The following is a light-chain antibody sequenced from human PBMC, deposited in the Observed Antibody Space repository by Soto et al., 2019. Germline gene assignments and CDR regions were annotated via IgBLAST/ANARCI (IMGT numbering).Light chain of an antibody. J-gene: IGLJ1*01. CDR1: SSDVGSYNL. CDR2: EVS. V-gene: IGLV2-23*02. CDR3: CSYARSSTYV. Sequence: QSALTQPASVSGSPGQSITISCTGTSSDVGSYNLVSWYQQHPSKAPKLMIFEVSKRPSGLSNRFSASKSGNTASLTISGLQAEDEADYYCCSYARSSTYVFGTGTKVTVL.